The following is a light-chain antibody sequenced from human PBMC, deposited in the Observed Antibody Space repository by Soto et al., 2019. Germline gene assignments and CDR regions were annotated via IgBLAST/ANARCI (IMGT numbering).Light chain of an antibody. V-gene: IGKV3-20*01. J-gene: IGKJ1*01. CDR1: QSVSTNR. CDR2: GAS. CDR3: QQYDTSPRT. Sequence: EIVLTQSPDTLSLSPGERATLSCRASQSVSTNRLAWYQQKPGQAPRLLIYGASTRATGIPDRFSGSGSGTHFTLTISRLEPADFAAYYCQQYDTSPRTFGQGTKVEI.